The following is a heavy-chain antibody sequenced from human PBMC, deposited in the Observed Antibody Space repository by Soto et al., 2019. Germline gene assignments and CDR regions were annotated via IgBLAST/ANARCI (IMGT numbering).Heavy chain of an antibody. CDR1: GFTFSDYY. CDR3: ARDARATVTIPLFYYYYMDV. J-gene: IGHJ6*03. D-gene: IGHD4-17*01. V-gene: IGHV3-11*01. CDR2: ISSSGSTI. Sequence: GGSLRLSCAASGFTFSDYYMSWIRQAPGKGLEWVSYISSSGSTIYYADSVKGRFTISRDNAKNSLYLQMNGLRAEDTAVYYCARDARATVTIPLFYYYYMDVWGKGTTVTVSS.